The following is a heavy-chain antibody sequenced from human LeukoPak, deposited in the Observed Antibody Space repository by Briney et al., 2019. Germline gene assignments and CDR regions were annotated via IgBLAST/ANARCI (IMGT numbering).Heavy chain of an antibody. V-gene: IGHV4-4*07. D-gene: IGHD2-21*02. Sequence: SETLSLTCTVSGDSISSFYWSWIRQPAGKGLEWIGRLYTSGSTNYNPSLKSRVTMSVDTSKNQFSLKLSSVTAADTAVYYCARAGSGVVVTAPFDYWGQGTLVTVSS. CDR1: GDSISSFY. CDR2: LYTSGST. CDR3: ARAGSGVVVTAPFDY. J-gene: IGHJ4*02.